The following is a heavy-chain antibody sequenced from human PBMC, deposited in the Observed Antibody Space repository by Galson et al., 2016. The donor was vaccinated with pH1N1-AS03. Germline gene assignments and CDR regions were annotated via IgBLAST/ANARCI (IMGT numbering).Heavy chain of an antibody. D-gene: IGHD1-20*01. CDR1: GFTFSDYW. J-gene: IGHJ4*02. V-gene: IGHV3-7*03. CDR3: ASYHNWNGY. Sequence: SLRLSCAASGFTFSDYWMSWVRQAPGKGLEWVANINKDGSEEFYVDSVKGRFTISRDNAKNSLYLEMNSLRAEDSALYYCASYHNWNGYWGQGTRVTVSS. CDR2: INKDGSEE.